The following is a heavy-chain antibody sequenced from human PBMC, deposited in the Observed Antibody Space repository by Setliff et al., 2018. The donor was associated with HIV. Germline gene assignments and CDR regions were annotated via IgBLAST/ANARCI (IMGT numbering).Heavy chain of an antibody. J-gene: IGHJ4*02. CDR2: ISAYNDNT. CDR1: GYTFSSYG. Sequence: ASVKVSCKASGYTFSSYGVSWVRQAPGQGLEWMGWISAYNDNTNYAQKFQGRFTITADESTSTAYMELSSLRSEDTAVYLCARDPVSDNSARPYYFDYWGQGTLVTVSS. V-gene: IGHV1-18*01. CDR3: ARDPVSDNSARPYYFDY. D-gene: IGHD2-21*01.